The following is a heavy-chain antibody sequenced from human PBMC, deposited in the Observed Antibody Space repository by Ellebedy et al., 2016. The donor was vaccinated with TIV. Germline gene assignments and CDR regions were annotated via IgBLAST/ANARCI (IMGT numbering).Heavy chain of an antibody. V-gene: IGHV3-66*01. CDR3: ARGGTFGGY. D-gene: IGHD2/OR15-2a*01. CDR2: IYSGGNT. Sequence: PGGSLRLSCAASGFTVSNNYMRWVRQAPGKGLEGVSLIYSGGNTYYADSVRGRFTISRDKSKNTLHLKMNSLRAEDKAVYYCARGGTFGGYWGRGTLVTVSS. CDR1: GFTVSNNY. J-gene: IGHJ4*02.